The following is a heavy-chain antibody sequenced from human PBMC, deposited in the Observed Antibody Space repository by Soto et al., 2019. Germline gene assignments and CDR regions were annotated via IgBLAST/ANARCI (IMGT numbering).Heavy chain of an antibody. CDR3: ARISIFGQTAYGMDV. CDR2: IYYSGST. CDR1: GGSISSAGYY. J-gene: IGHJ6*01. Sequence: QVQLQESGPGLVKPSQTLSLTCSVSGGSISSAGYYWGWVHQSPGKGLECIGYIYYSGSTFANPSLRSRDTISSDTSKNLFSLKLSSVTAADTAHYYCARISIFGQTAYGMDVWGQGTTVTVSS. V-gene: IGHV4-31*03. D-gene: IGHD3-3*01.